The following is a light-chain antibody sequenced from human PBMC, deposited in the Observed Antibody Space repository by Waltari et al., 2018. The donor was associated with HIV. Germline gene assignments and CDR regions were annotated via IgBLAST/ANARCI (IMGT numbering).Light chain of an antibody. CDR2: RNY. Sequence: QSVLTQPPSVSGTPGQTVTISCSGSTSNIETEALYWYQQLPGTAPKLLIYRNYKRPSVVSYRFSCSKSGASASLVISGLRSEDEAHYYCVSYDSRLDERLFGGGTKLTVL. V-gene: IGLV1-47*01. J-gene: IGLJ3*02. CDR1: TSNIETEA. CDR3: VSYDSRLDERL.